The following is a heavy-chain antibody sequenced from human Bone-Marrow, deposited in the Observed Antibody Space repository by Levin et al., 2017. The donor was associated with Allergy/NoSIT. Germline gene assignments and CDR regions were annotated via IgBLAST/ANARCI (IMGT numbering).Heavy chain of an antibody. D-gene: IGHD6-13*01. CDR1: EFTLSSYR. CDR2: IGTTNNYI. CDR3: ARLLSSTSIF. Sequence: ASVKVSCVASEFTLSSYRMNWVRQAPGKGLEWVASIGTTNNYIYYADSVKGRFTISRDNTKNSLFLYMNDLRADDTAVYYCARLLSSTSIFWGQGTLVTVSS. J-gene: IGHJ4*02. V-gene: IGHV3-21*01.